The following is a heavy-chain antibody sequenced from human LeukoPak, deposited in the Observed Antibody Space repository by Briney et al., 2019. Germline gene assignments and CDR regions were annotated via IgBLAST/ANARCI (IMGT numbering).Heavy chain of an antibody. CDR3: ARDSSGYYPDYYYYYRDV. J-gene: IGHJ6*03. D-gene: IGHD3-22*01. CDR2: IYTSGST. V-gene: IGHV4-4*07. Sequence: SETLSLTCTVSGDSINRYYWSWIRQPAGKGLEWIGRIYTSGSTNYNPSLKSRVTISVDTSKNLFSLKLSSVTAADTAVYYCARDSSGYYPDYYYYYRDVWGKGTTVTISS. CDR1: GDSINRYY.